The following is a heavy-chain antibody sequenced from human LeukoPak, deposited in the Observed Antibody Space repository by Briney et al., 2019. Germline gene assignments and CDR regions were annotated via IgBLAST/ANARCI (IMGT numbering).Heavy chain of an antibody. D-gene: IGHD2/OR15-2a*01. Sequence: GESLKISCKGSGYSFTSYWIGWVRQMPGKGLEWMGIINPVDSDTRYSPSFQGQVTISVDKSISTAYLQWSSLKASDTAMYYCARRQNAQYWFDPWGQGTLVTVSS. V-gene: IGHV5-51*01. CDR3: ARRQNAQYWFDP. CDR2: INPVDSDT. J-gene: IGHJ5*02. CDR1: GYSFTSYW.